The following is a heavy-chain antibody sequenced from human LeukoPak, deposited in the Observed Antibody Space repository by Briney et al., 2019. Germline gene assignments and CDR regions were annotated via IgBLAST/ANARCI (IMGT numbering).Heavy chain of an antibody. CDR2: IIPILGIA. CDR3: ARDRGPYDYVWGSYRPGPYYFDY. J-gene: IGHJ4*02. V-gene: IGHV1-69*04. Sequence: GASVKVSCKASGYTFTGYYMHWVRQAPGQGLEWMGRIIPILGIANYAQKFQGRVTITADKSTSTAYMELSSLRSEDTAVYYCARDRGPYDYVWGSYRPGPYYFDYRGQGTLVTVSS. CDR1: GYTFTGYY. D-gene: IGHD3-16*02.